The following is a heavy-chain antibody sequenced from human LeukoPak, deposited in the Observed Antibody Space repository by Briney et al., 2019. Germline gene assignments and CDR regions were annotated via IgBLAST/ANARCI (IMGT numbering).Heavy chain of an antibody. CDR2: IYTSGST. J-gene: IGHJ4*02. Sequence: SETLSLTCAVHSGSFSGYYWSWIRQPAGKGLEWIGRIYTSGSTNYNPSLKSRVTMSVDTSKNQFSLKLSSVTAADTAVYYCAGESQTGDFDYWGQGTLVTVSS. D-gene: IGHD7-27*01. CDR1: SGSFSGYY. CDR3: AGESQTGDFDY. V-gene: IGHV4-4*07.